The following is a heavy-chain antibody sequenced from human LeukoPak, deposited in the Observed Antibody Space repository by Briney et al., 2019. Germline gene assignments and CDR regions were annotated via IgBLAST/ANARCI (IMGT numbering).Heavy chain of an antibody. J-gene: IGHJ4*02. V-gene: IGHV3-23*01. Sequence: GGSLRLSCVASGFTFSSYAINWVRQAPGKGLEWVSGTSGSGGRTYYADCVKGRFTISRENSKNTLYLQMNSLRAEDTAVYYCAKVRLYGDYPEIDYWGQGTLVAVSS. CDR1: GFTFSSYA. CDR3: AKVRLYGDYPEIDY. D-gene: IGHD4-17*01. CDR2: TSGSGGRT.